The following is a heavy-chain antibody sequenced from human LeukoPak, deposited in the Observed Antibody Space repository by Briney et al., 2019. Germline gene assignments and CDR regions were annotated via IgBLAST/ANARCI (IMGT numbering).Heavy chain of an antibody. CDR2: ISSIGNTI. CDR1: GFTFRSYE. J-gene: IGHJ4*02. D-gene: IGHD3-22*01. V-gene: IGHV3-48*03. CDR3: ARESYVTMIIGDY. Sequence: PGGSLRLPCAASGFTFRSYEMNWVRQAPGKGLEWVSYISSIGNTIYYADSVKGRFTISRDNAKNSLYLQMNSLRAEDTAIYYCARESYVTMIIGDYWGQGTLVTVSS.